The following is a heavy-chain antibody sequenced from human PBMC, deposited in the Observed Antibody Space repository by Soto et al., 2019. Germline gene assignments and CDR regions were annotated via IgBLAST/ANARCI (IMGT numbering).Heavy chain of an antibody. Sequence: EVQLVESGGGLVQPGGSLRLSCGASGLAFSTSWMAWVRQAPGKGPEWVAELNPDGGVKSYVDAVRGRVTISRDNAKNSVYLQMNSLRVEDTAIYYCARDPYFGAIDYWGRGTLVTVSP. CDR1: GLAFSTSW. CDR2: LNPDGGVK. CDR3: ARDPYFGAIDY. V-gene: IGHV3-7*01. D-gene: IGHD3-16*01. J-gene: IGHJ4*02.